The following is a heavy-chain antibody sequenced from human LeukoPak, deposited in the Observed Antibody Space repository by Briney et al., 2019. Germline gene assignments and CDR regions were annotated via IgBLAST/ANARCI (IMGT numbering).Heavy chain of an antibody. V-gene: IGHV3-21*01. J-gene: IGHJ4*02. CDR2: ISSSSSYI. D-gene: IGHD5-18*01. CDR1: GFTFSSYS. Sequence: PGGSLRLSCAASGFTFSSYSMNWVRQAPGKGLEWVSSISSSSSYIYYADSVKGRFTISRDNAKNSLHLQMNSLRAEDTAVYYCARDRDTAMLTFDYWGQGTLVTVSS. CDR3: ARDRDTAMLTFDY.